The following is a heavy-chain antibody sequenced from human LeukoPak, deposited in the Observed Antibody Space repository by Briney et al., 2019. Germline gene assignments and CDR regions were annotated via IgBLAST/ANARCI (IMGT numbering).Heavy chain of an antibody. J-gene: IGHJ3*02. CDR2: IYTSGST. D-gene: IGHD3-10*01. CDR1: GGSISSYY. V-gene: IGHV4-4*07. Sequence: SEALSLTCTVSGGSISSYYWSWIRQPAGKGLEWIGRIYTSGSTNYNPSLKSRVTMSVDTSKNQFSLKLSSVTAADTAVYYCASYYGSGGRAFDIWGQGTMVTVSS. CDR3: ASYYGSGGRAFDI.